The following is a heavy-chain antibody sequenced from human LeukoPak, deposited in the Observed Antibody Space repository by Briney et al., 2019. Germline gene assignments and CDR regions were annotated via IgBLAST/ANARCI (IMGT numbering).Heavy chain of an antibody. D-gene: IGHD5-18*01. CDR1: GYTFTSYD. CDR3: ARGDTWIQSYRYYGMDV. Sequence: AASVKVSCKASGYTFTSYDINWVRQATGQGLEWMGWMNPNSGNTGYAQKFQGRVTMTRNTSISTAYMELSSLRSEDTAVYYCARGDTWIQSYRYYGMDVWGQGTTVTVS. V-gene: IGHV1-8*01. CDR2: MNPNSGNT. J-gene: IGHJ6*02.